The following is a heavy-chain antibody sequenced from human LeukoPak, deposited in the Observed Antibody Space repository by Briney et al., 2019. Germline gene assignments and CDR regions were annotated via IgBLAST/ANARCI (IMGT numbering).Heavy chain of an antibody. CDR2: INHSGST. J-gene: IGHJ4*02. D-gene: IGHD3-10*01. CDR3: ARHRTYYYGSGSYYNSNFDC. CDR1: GGSFSGYY. V-gene: IGHV4-34*01. Sequence: SETLSLTCAVYGGSFSGYYWSWIRQSPGKGLEWIGEINHSGSTNYNPSLKSRVTISVDTSKNQFSLKLSSVTAADTAVYYCARHRTYYYGSGSYYNSNFDCWSQGTLVTVSS.